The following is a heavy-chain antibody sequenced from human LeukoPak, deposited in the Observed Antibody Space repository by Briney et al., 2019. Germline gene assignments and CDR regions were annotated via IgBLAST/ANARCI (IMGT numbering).Heavy chain of an antibody. CDR1: GGSISSSNW. V-gene: IGHV4-4*02. CDR3: ARALYGSGSYIGY. J-gene: IGHJ4*02. CDR2: IYHSGST. D-gene: IGHD3-10*01. Sequence: SGTMSLTCAVSGGSISSSNWWSCVRQPPGMGREWIGEIYHSGSTNYNPSLKSRVTISVDKSKNQFSLKLRSVTAADTAVYYCARALYGSGSYIGYWGQGTLVTVSS.